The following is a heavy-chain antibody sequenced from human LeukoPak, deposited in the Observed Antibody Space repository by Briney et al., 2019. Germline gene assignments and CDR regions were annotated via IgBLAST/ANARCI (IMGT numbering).Heavy chain of an antibody. CDR3: ARVGNYYFDY. CDR2: IKEDGSDK. D-gene: IGHD1-7*01. J-gene: IGHJ4*02. CDR1: GFTFSSYW. V-gene: IGHV3-7*01. Sequence: PGGSLRLSCAASGFTFSSYWMSWVRQAPGKGLEWLANIKEDGSDKYYVDSVKGRFTISRDNAMNSLYLQMNSLRAEDTAVYYCARVGNYYFDYWGQGTLVTVSS.